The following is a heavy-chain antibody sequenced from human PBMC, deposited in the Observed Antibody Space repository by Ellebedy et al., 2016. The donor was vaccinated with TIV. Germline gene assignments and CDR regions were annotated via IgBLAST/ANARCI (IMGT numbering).Heavy chain of an antibody. Sequence: MPSETLSLTCTVSGGSLRSTSYYWGWIRQPPGKGLEWIGTIYYTGSTYYNPSLKSRVTMSVDTSKNQFSLRLSSVSAADTAVYFCARGLARDYWGQGTLVTVSS. V-gene: IGHV4-39*07. CDR2: IYYTGST. CDR3: ARGLARDY. J-gene: IGHJ4*02. CDR1: GGSLRSTSYY.